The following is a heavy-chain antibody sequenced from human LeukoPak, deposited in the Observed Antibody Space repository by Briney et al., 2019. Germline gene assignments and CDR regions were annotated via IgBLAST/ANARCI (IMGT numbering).Heavy chain of an antibody. CDR1: AFTFNTYA. J-gene: IGHJ4*02. CDR2: ISGRGDTT. Sequence: GGSLRLSCAASAFTFNTYAMSWVRQAPGKGLEWVSAISGRGDTTYYADSVKGRFTISRDNSKNTLFLQMNSLRADDTAVYYCARGAYYYEDWGQGTLVTVSS. CDR3: ARGAYYYED. V-gene: IGHV3-23*01. D-gene: IGHD3-22*01.